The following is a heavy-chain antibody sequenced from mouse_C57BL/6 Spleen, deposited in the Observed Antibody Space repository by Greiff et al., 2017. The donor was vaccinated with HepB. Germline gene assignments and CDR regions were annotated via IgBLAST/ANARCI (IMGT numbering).Heavy chain of an antibody. Sequence: EVKVVESGPELVKPGASVKISCKASGYSFTDYNMNWVKQSNGKSLEWIGVINPNYGTTSYNQKFKGKATLTVDQSSSTAYMQLNSLTSEDSAVYYCARGYYGSSPFYWYFDVWGTGTTVTVSS. CDR3: ARGYYGSSPFYWYFDV. CDR1: GYSFTDYN. V-gene: IGHV1-39*01. D-gene: IGHD1-1*01. CDR2: INPNYGTT. J-gene: IGHJ1*03.